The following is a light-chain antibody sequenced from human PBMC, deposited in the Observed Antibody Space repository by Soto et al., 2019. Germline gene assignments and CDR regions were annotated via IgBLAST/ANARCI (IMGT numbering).Light chain of an antibody. CDR1: QSISTC. CDR2: KAS. CDR3: QQYDNYPYT. V-gene: IGKV1-5*03. Sequence: DIQMTQSPSTLSASVGDRVTITCRASQSISTCLAWYQQKPGKAPKVLIYKASSLETGVPPRFSGSGSGTEFTLTISSLQPGDFAPYYCQQYDNYPYTFGQGTQFEIK. J-gene: IGKJ2*01.